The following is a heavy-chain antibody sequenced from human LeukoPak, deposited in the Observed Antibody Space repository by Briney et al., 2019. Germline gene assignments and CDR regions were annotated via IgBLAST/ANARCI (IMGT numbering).Heavy chain of an antibody. CDR1: GFTFNSYA. D-gene: IGHD3-10*01. Sequence: GGSLRLSCAASGFTFNSYAMSWVRQAPGKGLEWVSAISGSGISTYYADSVKGRFTISRDNSKNTLYLQMNSLRAEDTAECYCAKAASMVRGVISYYFDYWGQGTLVTVSS. V-gene: IGHV3-23*01. CDR3: AKAASMVRGVISYYFDY. CDR2: ISGSGIST. J-gene: IGHJ4*02.